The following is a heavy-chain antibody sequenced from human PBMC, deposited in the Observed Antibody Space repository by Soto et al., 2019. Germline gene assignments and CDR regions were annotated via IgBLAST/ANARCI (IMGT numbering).Heavy chain of an antibody. V-gene: IGHV3-30*18. Sequence: QVQLVESGGGVVQPGRSLRLSCAASGFTFSSYGMHWVRQAPGKGLEWVAVISYDGSNKYYADSVKGRFTISRDNSKNTXYXXMNSLRAEDTAVYYCAKDPARYYDFWSGSVYGMDVWGQGTTVTVSS. D-gene: IGHD3-3*01. J-gene: IGHJ6*02. CDR3: AKDPARYYDFWSGSVYGMDV. CDR2: ISYDGSNK. CDR1: GFTFSSYG.